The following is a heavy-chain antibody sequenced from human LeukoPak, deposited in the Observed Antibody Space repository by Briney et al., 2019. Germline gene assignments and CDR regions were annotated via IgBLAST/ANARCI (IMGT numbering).Heavy chain of an antibody. CDR3: ARDSPVYPDYYGMDV. CDR2: IYSGGST. V-gene: IGHV3-66*01. CDR1: GFTFSSNY. D-gene: IGHD1-14*01. Sequence: GGSLSLSCAASGFTFSSNYMSWVRRAPGKGLEWVSVIYSGGSTYYADSVKGRFTISRDNSKNTLYLQMNSLRAEDTAVYYCARDSPVYPDYYGMDVWGQGTTVTVSS. J-gene: IGHJ6*02.